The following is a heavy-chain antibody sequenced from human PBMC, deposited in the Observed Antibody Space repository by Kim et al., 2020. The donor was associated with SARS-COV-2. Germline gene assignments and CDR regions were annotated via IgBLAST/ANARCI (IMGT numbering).Heavy chain of an antibody. CDR2: GQS. V-gene: IGHV1-18*01. D-gene: IGHD5-12*01. J-gene: IGHJ4*02. Sequence: GQSNYAQKLQGRVTVTTDTSTNTAYMEMRSLRPDDTAVYYCAKDYGYNIDYWGQGTLVTVSS. CDR3: AKDYGYNIDY.